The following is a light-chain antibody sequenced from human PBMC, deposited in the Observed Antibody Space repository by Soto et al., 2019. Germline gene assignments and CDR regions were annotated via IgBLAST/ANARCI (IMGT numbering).Light chain of an antibody. J-gene: IGKJ1*01. V-gene: IGKV3-20*01. CDR3: QQYGSSPTT. CDR1: QSVSSGY. CDR2: GAS. Sequence: VLTQSPGTLYLSPGESATLSCRASQSVSSGYLAWYQQRPGQAPRLLIYGASTRATGIPDRFSGSGSGTDLNLTISRLEPEDFAVYYCQQYGSSPTTCGQGTKVDIK.